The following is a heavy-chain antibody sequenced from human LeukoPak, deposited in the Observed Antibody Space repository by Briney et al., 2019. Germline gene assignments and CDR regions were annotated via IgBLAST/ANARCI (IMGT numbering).Heavy chain of an antibody. CDR3: AKGQRGAAAGPDY. Sequence: QPGRSLRLSCAASGFTFSSYGMHWIRQAPGPGLEWVAVVWYDGSNKYYADPVKGRFTISRDNSKNTLYLQMNSLRAEDTAVYYCAKGQRGAAAGPDYWGQGTLVTVSS. V-gene: IGHV3-33*06. J-gene: IGHJ4*02. CDR1: GFTFSSYG. CDR2: VWYDGSNK. D-gene: IGHD6-13*01.